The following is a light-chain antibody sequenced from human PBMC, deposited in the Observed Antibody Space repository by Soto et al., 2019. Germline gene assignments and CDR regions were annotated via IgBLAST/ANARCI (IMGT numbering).Light chain of an antibody. Sequence: DIQMTQSPSSLSASIGDRVTITCQASHDIKTHLNWYQHKPGKAPNLLIYGASNLEAGVPSRFSGSGSGKGSTLTISRLQPEEIATYYCQQYDDLMITFGPGTRLEIK. J-gene: IGKJ5*01. CDR1: HDIKTH. CDR2: GAS. CDR3: QQYDDLMIT. V-gene: IGKV1-33*01.